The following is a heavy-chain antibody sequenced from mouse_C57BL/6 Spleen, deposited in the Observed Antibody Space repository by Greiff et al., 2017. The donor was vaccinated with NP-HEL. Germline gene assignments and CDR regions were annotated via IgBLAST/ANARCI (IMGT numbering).Heavy chain of an antibody. J-gene: IGHJ2*01. D-gene: IGHD1-1*01. CDR2: IYPGDGDT. CDR1: GYAFSSSW. Sequence: QVQLQQSGPELVKPGASVKISCKTSGYAFSSSWMNWVKQRPGKGLEWIGRIYPGDGDTNYNGKFKGKATLTADKSSSTAYMQLSSLTSEDSAVYFCARRIYSPFDYWGQGTTLTVSS. V-gene: IGHV1-82*01. CDR3: ARRIYSPFDY.